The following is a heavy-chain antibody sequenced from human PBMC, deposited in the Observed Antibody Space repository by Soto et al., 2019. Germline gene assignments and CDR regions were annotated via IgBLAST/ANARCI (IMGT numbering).Heavy chain of an antibody. J-gene: IGHJ4*02. CDR2: ISGSGNSP. CDR1: GFTFSSYA. CDR3: AKELVAVAGTGCHY. D-gene: IGHD6-19*01. Sequence: EMQLLESGGGLVQPGGSLRLSCAASGFTFSSYAMSWVRQAPGKGLEWVSVISGSGNSPHYADSVKGRFTISRDNSKNTLSLQMNSLRAEDTAVYYCAKELVAVAGTGCHYWGQGTLVTVSS. V-gene: IGHV3-23*01.